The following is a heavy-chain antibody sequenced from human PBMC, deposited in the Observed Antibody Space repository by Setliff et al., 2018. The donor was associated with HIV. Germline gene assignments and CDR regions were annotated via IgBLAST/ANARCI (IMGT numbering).Heavy chain of an antibody. J-gene: IGHJ4*02. CDR3: ATILVNQQPYRYFDY. Sequence: LRLSCVASGFTFSDYYMIWIRQAPGQGLEWVSYISTSSATKYYADSVKGRFTISRDNAKNSLYLQMNSVRADDTAVYFCATILVNQQPYRYFDYWGQGTLVTVSS. D-gene: IGHD6-13*01. V-gene: IGHV3-11*01. CDR1: GFTFSDYY. CDR2: ISTSSATK.